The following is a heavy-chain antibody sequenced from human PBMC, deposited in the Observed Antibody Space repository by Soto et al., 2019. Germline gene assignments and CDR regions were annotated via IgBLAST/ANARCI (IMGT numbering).Heavy chain of an antibody. V-gene: IGHV3-30*18. CDR3: AKDRGSGGGFYYDGRDV. CDR2: ISSDGSDK. CDR1: GITFSSYG. J-gene: IGHJ6*02. Sequence: QVQLVESGGGVVQPGRSLRLSCAASGITFSSYGMHWVRQAPGKGLEWVAVISSDGSDKYYADSVKGRFTISRDNSKNTLYLQMNSLIDEDTAVYYGAKDRGSGGGFYYDGRDVWGQGTTVPVSS. D-gene: IGHD2-15*01.